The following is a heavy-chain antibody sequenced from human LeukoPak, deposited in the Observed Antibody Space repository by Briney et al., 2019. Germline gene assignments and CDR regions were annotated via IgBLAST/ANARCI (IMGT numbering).Heavy chain of an antibody. Sequence: ASVKVSCKASGYTFTSYYMHWVRQAPGQGLEWMGIINPSGGSTSYAQKFQGRVTMTRDTSTSTVYVELSSLRSEDTAVYYCARKGIVGATMDYWGQGTLVTVSS. CDR3: ARKGIVGATMDY. J-gene: IGHJ4*02. D-gene: IGHD1-26*01. V-gene: IGHV1-46*01. CDR2: INPSGGST. CDR1: GYTFTSYY.